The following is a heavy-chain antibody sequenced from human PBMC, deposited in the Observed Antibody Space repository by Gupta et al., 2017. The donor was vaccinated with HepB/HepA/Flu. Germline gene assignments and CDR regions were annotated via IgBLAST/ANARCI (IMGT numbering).Heavy chain of an antibody. V-gene: IGHV1-2*02. Sequence: QVQLVQSGAEVKKPGASVKVSCKASGYTFTGYYMHWVRQAPGQGLEWMGWINPNSGGTNYAQKFQGRVTMTRDTSISTAYMELSRLRSDDTAVYYCAREARDFFWSGYLTEPWGQGTLVTVSS. D-gene: IGHD3-3*01. CDR1: GYTFTGYY. CDR2: INPNSGGT. J-gene: IGHJ5*02. CDR3: AREARDFFWSGYLTEP.